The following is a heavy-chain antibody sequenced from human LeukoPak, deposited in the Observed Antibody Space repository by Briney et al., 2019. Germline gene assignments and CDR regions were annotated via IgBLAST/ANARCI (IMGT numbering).Heavy chain of an antibody. D-gene: IGHD1-1*01. CDR3: ARQLERRYYYYMDV. Sequence: SVKVSCKASGGTFSSYAISWVRRAPGQGLEWMGGIIPILATTNYAQKFQGRVTITADESTSTAYMELSSLRFEDTAVYYCARQLERRYYYYMDVWGKGTTVTVSS. CDR2: IIPILATT. J-gene: IGHJ6*03. V-gene: IGHV1-69*13. CDR1: GGTFSSYA.